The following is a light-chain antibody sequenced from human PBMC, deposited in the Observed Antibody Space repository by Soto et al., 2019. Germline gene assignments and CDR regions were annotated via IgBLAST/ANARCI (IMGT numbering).Light chain of an antibody. CDR2: CAS. V-gene: IGKV3-20*01. CDR1: QSVSSTY. CDR3: QQYNNWPPWT. J-gene: IGKJ1*01. Sequence: EIVLTQSPGALSLSPGERATLSCRASQSVSSTYLAWYQQKPGQAPRLVIYCASSRATGIPDRFSGSGCGTDFTLTISTLEPEDFAVYYCQQYNNWPPWTFGQGTKVDI.